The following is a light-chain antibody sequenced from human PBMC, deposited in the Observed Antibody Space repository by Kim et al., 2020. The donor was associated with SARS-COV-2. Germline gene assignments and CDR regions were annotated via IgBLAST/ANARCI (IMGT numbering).Light chain of an antibody. CDR2: GAS. CDR3: HQYNDWPPWDT. CDR1: QSVSNN. J-gene: IGKJ2*01. Sequence: EIVMTQSPATLSVSPGERATLSCRASQSVSNNLAWYQLKPGHPPRLLIYGASTRATGVPARFSGTGSGTDFTLTVSSLQSEDFAVYYCHQYNDWPPWDTFGQGTKLEI. V-gene: IGKV3-15*01.